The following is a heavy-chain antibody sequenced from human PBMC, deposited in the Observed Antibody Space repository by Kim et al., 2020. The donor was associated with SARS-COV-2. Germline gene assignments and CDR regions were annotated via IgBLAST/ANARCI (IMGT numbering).Heavy chain of an antibody. D-gene: IGHD2-2*01. J-gene: IGHJ4*02. V-gene: IGHV3-73*01. CDR3: TRTDCSSTSCHDY. Sequence: YAASVKGRFTISRDDSKNTAYLQMNSLKTEDTAVYYCTRTDCSSTSCHDYWGQGTLVTVSS.